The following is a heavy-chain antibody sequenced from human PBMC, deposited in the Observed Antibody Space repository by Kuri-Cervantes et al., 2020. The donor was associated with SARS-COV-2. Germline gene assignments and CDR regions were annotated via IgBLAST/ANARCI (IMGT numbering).Heavy chain of an antibody. CDR1: GFTFSGHW. CDR2: INPDGSYT. D-gene: IGHD4-17*01. J-gene: IGHJ4*02. Sequence: GESLKISCAASGFTFSGHWIHWVRQAPGKGLVWVSRINPDGSYTNNADSVKGRFTLSRDNAKNMLFLQMNSLRAEDTAVYYCARDAHHTATTFIDYWGQGTLVTVSS. V-gene: IGHV3-74*01. CDR3: ARDAHHTATTFIDY.